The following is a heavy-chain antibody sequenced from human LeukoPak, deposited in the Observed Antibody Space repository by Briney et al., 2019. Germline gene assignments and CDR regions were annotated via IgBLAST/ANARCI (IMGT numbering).Heavy chain of an antibody. Sequence: GGSLRLSCAASGFTFSSYAMHWVRQAPGKRLEWVAVISYDGSNKYYADSVKGRFTISRDNSKNTLYLQMNSLRAEDTAVYYCARGGGRARPQPYSSGWYGYWGQGTLVTVSS. J-gene: IGHJ4*02. CDR1: GFTFSSYA. CDR3: ARGGGRARPQPYSSGWYGY. CDR2: ISYDGSNK. D-gene: IGHD6-19*01. V-gene: IGHV3-30-3*01.